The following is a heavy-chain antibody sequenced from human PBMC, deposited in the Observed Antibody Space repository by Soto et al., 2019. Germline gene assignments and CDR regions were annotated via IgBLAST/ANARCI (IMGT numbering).Heavy chain of an antibody. D-gene: IGHD3-22*01. CDR2: IYYSGST. V-gene: IGHV4-31*03. CDR1: GGSISSGGYY. Sequence: QVQLQESGPGLVKPSQTLSLTCTVSGGSISSGGYYWSWIRQHPGKGLEWIGYIYYSGSTYYNPSLKRRVTISVDTSKNQFSLKLSSVTAADTAVYYCARGDYYDSSGYLNWFDPWGQGTLVTVSS. J-gene: IGHJ5*02. CDR3: ARGDYYDSSGYLNWFDP.